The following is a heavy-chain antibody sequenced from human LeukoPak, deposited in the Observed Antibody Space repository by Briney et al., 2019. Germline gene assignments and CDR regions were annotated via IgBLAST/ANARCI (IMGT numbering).Heavy chain of an antibody. Sequence: PGGSLRLSCAASGFTFSSYEMNWVRQAPGKGLEWVSYISSSGSTIYYADSVKGRFTISRDNAKNSLYLQMTSLRVEDTAVYYCAKTYGHFDDWGQGTLVTVSS. V-gene: IGHV3-48*03. CDR1: GFTFSSYE. D-gene: IGHD4-17*01. CDR3: AKTYGHFDD. J-gene: IGHJ4*02. CDR2: ISSSGSTI.